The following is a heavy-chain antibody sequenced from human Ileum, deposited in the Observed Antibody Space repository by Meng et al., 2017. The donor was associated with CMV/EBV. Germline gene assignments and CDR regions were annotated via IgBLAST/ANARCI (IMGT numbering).Heavy chain of an antibody. CDR3: SKDQWGGSSTLTGMDV. CDR2: ISDDGSRI. D-gene: IGHD6-6*01. Sequence: GGSLRLSCAVSGFTFSNSAMHWVRQAPGKGLEWVSMISDDGSRIYHANSVKGRFTISRDNSKNTLYLQMHSLRTEDTALYYCSKDQWGGSSTLTGMDVWGQGTTVTVSS. CDR1: GFTFSNSA. V-gene: IGHV3-30-3*01. J-gene: IGHJ6*02.